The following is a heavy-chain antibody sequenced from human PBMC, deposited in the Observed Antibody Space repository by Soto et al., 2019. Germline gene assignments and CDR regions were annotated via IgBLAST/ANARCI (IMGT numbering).Heavy chain of an antibody. CDR3: VRVGYQLPFNDY. CDR2: INGDGSST. J-gene: IGHJ4*02. D-gene: IGHD2-2*01. CDR1: GFTFSAYR. V-gene: IGHV3-74*01. Sequence: EVQLVGSGGGLVQPGGSLRLSCAASGFTFSAYRMDWVRQDAGKGLVWVSRINGDGSSTSYADSVKGRFTISRDNAKHMLFLQMNGISADDTAVYYCVRVGYQLPFNDYWGQGTQVTVSS.